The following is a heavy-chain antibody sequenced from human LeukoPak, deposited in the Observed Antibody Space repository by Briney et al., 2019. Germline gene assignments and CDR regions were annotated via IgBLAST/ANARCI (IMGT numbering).Heavy chain of an antibody. V-gene: IGHV3-74*01. Sequence: GGSMTPSCAVSGLTFSNAWMHWVRQPPGEWRGWVSFIKRDSRDIKYAASVKGRFTISRDNAKNTLYLQMNSLRAEDTAVYYCARGKAWDDTNWCSDLWGRGTLVTVSS. CDR1: GLTFSNAW. D-gene: IGHD3-22*01. CDR2: IKRDSRDI. J-gene: IGHJ2*01. CDR3: ARGKAWDDTNWCSDL.